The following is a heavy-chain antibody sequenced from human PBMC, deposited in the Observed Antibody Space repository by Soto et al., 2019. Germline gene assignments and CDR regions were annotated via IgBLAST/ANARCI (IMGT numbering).Heavy chain of an antibody. D-gene: IGHD2-2*01. CDR2: IYYSGST. V-gene: IGHV4-59*01. J-gene: IGHJ5*02. CDR1: GGSISSYY. CDR3: ARYAVGNWFDP. Sequence: SETLSLTCTVSGGSISSYYWSWIRQPPGKGLEWIGYIYYSGSTNYNPSLKSRVTISVDTSKNQFSLKLSSVTAADTAVYYCARYAVGNWFDPWGQGTLVTVSS.